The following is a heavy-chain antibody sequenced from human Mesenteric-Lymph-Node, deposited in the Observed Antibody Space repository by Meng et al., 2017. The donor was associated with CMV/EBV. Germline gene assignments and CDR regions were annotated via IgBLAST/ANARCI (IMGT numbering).Heavy chain of an antibody. CDR1: GFTFSSYS. Sequence: GGSLRLSCAASGFTFSSYSMNWVRQAPGKGLEWVSYISSSSSTIYYADSVRGRFTISRDNAKNSLYLQMNSLRAEDTAVYYCARGYCSSTSCSTRGYYFDYWGQGTLVTVSS. V-gene: IGHV3-48*04. CDR2: ISSSSSTI. D-gene: IGHD2-2*01. CDR3: ARGYCSSTSCSTRGYYFDY. J-gene: IGHJ4*02.